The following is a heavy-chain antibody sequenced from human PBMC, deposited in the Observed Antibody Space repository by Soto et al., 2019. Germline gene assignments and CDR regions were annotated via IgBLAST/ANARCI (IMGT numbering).Heavy chain of an antibody. D-gene: IGHD3-10*01. CDR3: ARAPRSPGIWYYFDD. V-gene: IGHV3-23*01. CDR1: GFTFSSYA. J-gene: IGHJ4*02. CDR2: ITGRGDTT. Sequence: EVQVLESGGGLVQPGGSLRLSCTASGFTFSSYAMSWVRQAPGKGLEWVSVITGRGDTTYYADSAKGRFTISRDNSNNTLFLQMDSLRVDDTAVYYCARAPRSPGIWYYFDDWGQGALVTVSS.